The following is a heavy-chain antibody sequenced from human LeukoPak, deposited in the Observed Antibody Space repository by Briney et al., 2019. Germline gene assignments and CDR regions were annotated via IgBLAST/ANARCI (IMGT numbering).Heavy chain of an antibody. CDR1: GGSISSGDYY. CDR3: ARVAPFYDSREY. Sequence: SETPSLTCTVSGGSISSGDYYWSWIRQPPGKGLEWIGYIYYSGSTYYNPSLKSRVTISVDTSKNQFSLKLSSVTAADTAVYYCARVAPFYDSREYWGQGTLVTVSS. V-gene: IGHV4-30-4*01. CDR2: IYYSGST. J-gene: IGHJ4*02. D-gene: IGHD3-22*01.